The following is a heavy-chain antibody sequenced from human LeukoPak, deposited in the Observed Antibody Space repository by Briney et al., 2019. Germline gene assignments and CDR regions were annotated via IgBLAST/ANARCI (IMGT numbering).Heavy chain of an antibody. V-gene: IGHV1-18*01. J-gene: IGHJ4*02. D-gene: IGHD6-13*01. CDR3: ARVRIERQPYDY. Sequence: VASVKVSCKASGYTFSSYGIIWVRQAPGQGLEWMGWISAYNGNTNYAQKLQGRVTMTTDTSTSTAYMELRSLRSDDTAVYYCARVRIERQPYDYWGQGTLVTVSS. CDR1: GYTFSSYG. CDR2: ISAYNGNT.